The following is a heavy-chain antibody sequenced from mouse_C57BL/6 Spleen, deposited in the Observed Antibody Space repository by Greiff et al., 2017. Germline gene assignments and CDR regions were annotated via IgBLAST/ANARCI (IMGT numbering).Heavy chain of an antibody. V-gene: IGHV1-26*01. D-gene: IGHD1-1*01. Sequence: EVQLQQSGPELVKPGASVKISCKASGYTFTDYYMNWVKQSHGKSLEWIGDINPNNGGTSYNQKFKVKATLTVDKSSSTAYMELRSLTSEDSAVYYCASFYYGPYWGQGTTLTVSS. CDR3: ASFYYGPY. J-gene: IGHJ2*01. CDR2: INPNNGGT. CDR1: GYTFTDYY.